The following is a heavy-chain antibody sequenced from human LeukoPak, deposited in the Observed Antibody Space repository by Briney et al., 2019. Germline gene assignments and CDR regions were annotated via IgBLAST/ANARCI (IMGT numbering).Heavy chain of an antibody. CDR3: ARDEYWVRATSYDY. J-gene: IGHJ4*02. V-gene: IGHV1-18*01. CDR1: GYTFTSYG. Sequence: ASVKVSCKASGYTFTSYGISWVRQAPGQGLEWMGWISAYNGNTNYAQKLQGRVTITTDTSTSTAYMELRSLRSDDTAVYYCARDEYWVRATSYDYWGQGTLVTVSS. CDR2: ISAYNGNT. D-gene: IGHD1-26*01.